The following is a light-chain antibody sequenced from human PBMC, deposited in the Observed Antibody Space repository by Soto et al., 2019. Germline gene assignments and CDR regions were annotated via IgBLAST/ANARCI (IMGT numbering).Light chain of an antibody. CDR1: SSDVGGYNY. V-gene: IGLV2-11*01. CDR3: CSYAGNYTLV. Sequence: QSALTQPRSVSGSPGQSVTISCTGTSSDVGGYNYVSWYQQYPGKAPKLMLYDVSKRPSGVPDRFSGSKSGITASLTISGLQAEDEADYYCCSYAGNYTLVFGGGTKLTVL. CDR2: DVS. J-gene: IGLJ3*02.